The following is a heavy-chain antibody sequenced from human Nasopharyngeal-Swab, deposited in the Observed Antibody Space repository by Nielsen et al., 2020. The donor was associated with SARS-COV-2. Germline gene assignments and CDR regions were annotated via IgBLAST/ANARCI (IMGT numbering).Heavy chain of an antibody. V-gene: IGHV3-23*01. Sequence: GESLKISCAASGFTFKNYAMSWVRRAPGKGLEWVSTIDAGGGNTWYADSVKGRFTISRDNSKSTLYLQMNSLRVEDTAVYYCVKHQGSSSDQWGQGTLVTVSS. CDR1: GFTFKNYA. CDR2: IDAGGGNT. CDR3: VKHQGSSSDQ. J-gene: IGHJ4*02.